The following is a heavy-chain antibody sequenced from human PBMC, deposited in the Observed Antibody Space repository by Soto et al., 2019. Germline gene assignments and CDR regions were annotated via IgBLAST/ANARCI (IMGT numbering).Heavy chain of an antibody. D-gene: IGHD6-19*01. Sequence: GASVKVSCKASGYTFTSYGISWVRQAPGQGLEWMGWTSAYNGNTGYAQKLQGRVTMTTNTSTSTAYMELSSLRSDDTAVYYCAWSSGWDHDAFDIWGQGTMVTVSS. V-gene: IGHV1-18*01. CDR3: AWSSGWDHDAFDI. J-gene: IGHJ3*02. CDR2: TSAYNGNT. CDR1: GYTFTSYG.